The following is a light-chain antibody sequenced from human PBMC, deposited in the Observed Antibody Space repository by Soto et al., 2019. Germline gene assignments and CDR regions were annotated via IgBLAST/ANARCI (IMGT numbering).Light chain of an antibody. CDR1: SSSIGNNA. CDR2: EVS. CDR3: SSYGGRIIVI. J-gene: IGLJ2*01. Sequence: QAVLTQPPSVSGAPRQRVTISCSGSSSSIGNNAVKWYQQVPGKAPKLMIYEVSKRPSGVPDRFSGSKSGNTASLTVSGLQAEDEADYYCSSYGGRIIVIFGGGTKVTVL. V-gene: IGLV1-36*01.